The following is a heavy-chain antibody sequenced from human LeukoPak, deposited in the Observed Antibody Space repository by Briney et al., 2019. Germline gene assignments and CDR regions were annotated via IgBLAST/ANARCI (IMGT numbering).Heavy chain of an antibody. V-gene: IGHV3-74*01. CDR3: ARDLRWSYDY. CDR2: INPDGSST. D-gene: IGHD2-15*01. Sequence: GGSLGLSCAASGFTFSTYWMHWVRQAPGKGLVWVSRINPDGSSTSYADSVKGRFTISRDNAKNTLYLQMNSLRAEDTAVYYCARDLRWSYDYWGQGTLVTVSS. J-gene: IGHJ4*02. CDR1: GFTFSTYW.